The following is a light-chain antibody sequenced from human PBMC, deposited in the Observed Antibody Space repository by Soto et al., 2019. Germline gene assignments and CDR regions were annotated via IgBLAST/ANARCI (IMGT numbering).Light chain of an antibody. V-gene: IGKV3D-15*01. CDR3: QQYNNWPLT. J-gene: IGKJ4*01. Sequence: EIVMTQSPATLSVSPGDRATLSCRASQSVDNDLAWYQQKPGQPPRLLIYDASTRATGMPARVSGSQSGTEFTLTISSLLYEDFAVYCCQQYNNWPLTFGGGTKVEFK. CDR1: QSVDND. CDR2: DAS.